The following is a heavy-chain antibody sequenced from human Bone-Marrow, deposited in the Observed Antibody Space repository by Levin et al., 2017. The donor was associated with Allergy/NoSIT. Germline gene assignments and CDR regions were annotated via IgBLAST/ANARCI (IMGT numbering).Heavy chain of an antibody. Sequence: GESLKISCAASGFTFSSYGMHWVRQAPGKGLEWVAVISYDGSNKYYADSVKGRFTISRDNSKNTLYLQMNSLRAEDTAVYYCALPGTGLLEEGWFDPWGQGTLVTVSS. CDR1: GFTFSSYG. D-gene: IGHD2-15*01. CDR2: ISYDGSNK. V-gene: IGHV3-30*03. CDR3: ALPGTGLLEEGWFDP. J-gene: IGHJ5*02.